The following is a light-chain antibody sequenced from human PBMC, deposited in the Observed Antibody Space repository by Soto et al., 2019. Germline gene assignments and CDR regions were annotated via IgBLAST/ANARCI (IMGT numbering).Light chain of an antibody. Sequence: IQMTQSPSTLSAPLGDRVTITCRASQSISRWLAWYQQKPGNAPKLLIYKASSLESGVPSRFTASGSGTEFTLPISSMTPDDFATYDCQQYNSHWTFGQGTKV. CDR1: QSISRW. CDR3: QQYNSHWT. J-gene: IGKJ1*01. CDR2: KAS. V-gene: IGKV1-5*03.